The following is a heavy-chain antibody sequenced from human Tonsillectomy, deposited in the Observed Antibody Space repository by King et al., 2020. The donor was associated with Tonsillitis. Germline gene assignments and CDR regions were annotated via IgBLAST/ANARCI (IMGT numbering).Heavy chain of an antibody. CDR1: GYTLSHHY. CDR2: INPSGGSA. Sequence: VQLVESGAEVKKPGASVKVSCKASGYTLSHHYMHWVRQAPGQGLEWMGTINPSGGSAKYAQKFQGRVTMTRDTSTSTVYMELSSLGSEDTAMYYCARVADHRVWANNRYYLDSWGQGTPVTVSS. V-gene: IGHV1-46*01. D-gene: IGHD3-16*02. CDR3: ARVADHRVWANNRYYLDS. J-gene: IGHJ4*02.